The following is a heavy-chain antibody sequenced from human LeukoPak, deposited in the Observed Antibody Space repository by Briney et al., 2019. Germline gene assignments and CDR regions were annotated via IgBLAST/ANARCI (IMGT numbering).Heavy chain of an antibody. J-gene: IGHJ4*02. V-gene: IGHV4-34*01. CDR2: INHSGST. CDR3: ARHYYDFWSGYHRGIDY. Sequence: SETLSLTCTISGGSISSYYWSWIRQPPGKGLEWIGEINHSGSTNYNPSLKSRVTISVDTSKNQFSLKLSSVTAADTAVYYCARHYYDFWSGYHRGIDYWGQGTLVTVSS. CDR1: GGSISSYY. D-gene: IGHD3-3*01.